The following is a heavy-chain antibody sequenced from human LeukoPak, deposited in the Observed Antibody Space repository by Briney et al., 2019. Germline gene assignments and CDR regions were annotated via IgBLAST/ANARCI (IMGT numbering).Heavy chain of an antibody. Sequence: ASVKVSCKASGYTFTSYGIRWVRQAPGQGLEWMGWISAYNGNTNYAQKLQGRVTMTTDTSTSTAYMELRSLRSDDTAVYYCARHYGSGSYLPFDYWGQGTLVTVSS. V-gene: IGHV1-18*01. J-gene: IGHJ4*02. D-gene: IGHD3-10*01. CDR2: ISAYNGNT. CDR1: GYTFTSYG. CDR3: ARHYGSGSYLPFDY.